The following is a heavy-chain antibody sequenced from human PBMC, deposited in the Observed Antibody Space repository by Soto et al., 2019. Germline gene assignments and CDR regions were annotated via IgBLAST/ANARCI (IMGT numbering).Heavy chain of an antibody. CDR2: ISSNGGST. Sequence: QSGGSLRLSCSASVFTFSSYAMHWVRQAPGKGLEYVSAISSNGGSTYYADSVKGRFTISRDNSKNTLYLQMSSLRGEDTAVYYCVKPGYYGSGSSYYYGVDVWGQGTTVTVSS. V-gene: IGHV3-64D*08. CDR3: VKPGYYGSGSSYYYGVDV. CDR1: VFTFSSYA. D-gene: IGHD3-10*01. J-gene: IGHJ6*02.